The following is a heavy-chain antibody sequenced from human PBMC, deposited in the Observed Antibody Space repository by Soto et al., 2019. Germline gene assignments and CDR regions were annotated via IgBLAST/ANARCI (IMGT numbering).Heavy chain of an antibody. D-gene: IGHD3-3*01. CDR3: AREWEQGFCFDH. Sequence: XSGKVSLRTSGYTFTNYEVNGVRQTTGQGLEWMGWMNPDTGDTGYAQKFQGRVTLTSNTSTNTAYMELSSLRSEDTAVYYCAREWEQGFCFDHWGQGALVTVSS. J-gene: IGHJ4*02. CDR2: MNPDTGDT. CDR1: GYTFTNYE. V-gene: IGHV1-8*01.